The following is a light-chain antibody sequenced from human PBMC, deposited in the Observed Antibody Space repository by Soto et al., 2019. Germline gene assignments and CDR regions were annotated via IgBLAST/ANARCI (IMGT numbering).Light chain of an antibody. V-gene: IGKV1-39*01. CDR2: AAS. CDR1: QSISSY. J-gene: IGKJ4*01. CDR3: PQSYSTVLP. Sequence: DIQRPQSPYALSASVGDRVTITCRASQSISSYLNCYQQKPGKAPKLLIYAASSLQSGVPSRFSGSGSGTDFTLTISSLQPEDFATYYCPQSYSTVLPSGGGTKVDIK.